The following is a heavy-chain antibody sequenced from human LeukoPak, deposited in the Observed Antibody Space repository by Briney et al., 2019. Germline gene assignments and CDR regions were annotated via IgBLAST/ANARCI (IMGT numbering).Heavy chain of an antibody. V-gene: IGHV1-69*05. CDR1: GGTFSSYA. J-gene: IGHJ6*03. Sequence: GASVKVSCKASGGTFSSYAISWVRQAPGQGLEWMGGITPIFGTANYAQKFQGRVTITTDESTSTAYMELSSLRSEDTAVYYCARDKSPRPAARIFSYYYYYMDVWGKGTTVTVSS. D-gene: IGHD2-2*01. CDR2: ITPIFGTA. CDR3: ARDKSPRPAARIFSYYYYYMDV.